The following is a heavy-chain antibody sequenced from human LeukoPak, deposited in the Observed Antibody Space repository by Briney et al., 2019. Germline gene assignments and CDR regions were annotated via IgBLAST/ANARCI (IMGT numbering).Heavy chain of an antibody. D-gene: IGHD3-16*01. CDR1: GFTVSGTH. CDR2: MYTGGTT. Sequence: GGSLRLSCAASGFTVSGTHISWVRQPPGKGLEWVSAMYTGGTTYYADSVQGRFTISRDTSKNTLYLHMNIVRVEDTAVYYCAKDEVTSGGGLASWGQGTLVTVSS. J-gene: IGHJ4*02. V-gene: IGHV3-53*01. CDR3: AKDEVTSGGGLAS.